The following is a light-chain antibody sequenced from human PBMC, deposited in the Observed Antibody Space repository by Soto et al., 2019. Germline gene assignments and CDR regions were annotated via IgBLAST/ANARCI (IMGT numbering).Light chain of an antibody. CDR3: QQYNNYWT. J-gene: IGKJ1*01. Sequence: IQMTQSPSSLSASVGDRVAITCRASQSISSWLAWYQQKPGKAPKLLIYKASSLESGVPSRFSGSGSGTEFTLTINSLQPDDLATYYCQQYNNYWTFGQGTKVDNK. CDR1: QSISSW. CDR2: KAS. V-gene: IGKV1-5*03.